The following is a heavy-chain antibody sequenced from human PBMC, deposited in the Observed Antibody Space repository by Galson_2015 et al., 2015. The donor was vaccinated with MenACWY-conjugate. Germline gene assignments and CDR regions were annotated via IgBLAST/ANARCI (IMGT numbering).Heavy chain of an antibody. D-gene: IGHD1-26*01. Sequence: SLRLSCAPSGFTFSTYWMHWVRQAPGKVLEWVSRIDPDGSTTDYAESMKGRFTISRDNAKSTLFLQIHSLRVEDTAVYYCATAGSYRFDYWGQGALVTVSS. CDR3: ATAGSYRFDY. V-gene: IGHV3-74*01. CDR2: IDPDGSTT. CDR1: GFTFSTYW. J-gene: IGHJ4*02.